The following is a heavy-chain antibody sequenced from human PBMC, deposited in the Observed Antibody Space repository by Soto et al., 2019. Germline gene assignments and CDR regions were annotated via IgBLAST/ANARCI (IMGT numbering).Heavy chain of an antibody. D-gene: IGHD3-10*01. CDR3: ANWDYQGSMVRGASFDY. Sequence: GGSLRLSCAASGFTFSDYGMHWVRQAPGKGLEWVAVIWFDGSNSYYPDSVKGRFTISRDNSKNTLYLQMYSLRAEDTALYYCANWDYQGSMVRGASFDYWGQGTLVTVSS. CDR2: IWFDGSNS. V-gene: IGHV3-33*06. J-gene: IGHJ4*02. CDR1: GFTFSDYG.